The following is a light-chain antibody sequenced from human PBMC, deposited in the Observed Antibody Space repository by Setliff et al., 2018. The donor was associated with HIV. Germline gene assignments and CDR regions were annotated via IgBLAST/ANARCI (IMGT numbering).Light chain of an antibody. CDR1: QDINSA. V-gene: IGKV1-13*02. J-gene: IGKJ4*01. CDR3: QQFNSYPLT. CDR2: DAS. Sequence: AIQLTQSPSSLSTSVGDRVTITCRASQDINSALAWYQQKPGKAPKVLIYDASSLESGVPSTFSGSGSGTDFALTISSLQPEDFATYYCQQFNSYPLTFGGGTKVDIK.